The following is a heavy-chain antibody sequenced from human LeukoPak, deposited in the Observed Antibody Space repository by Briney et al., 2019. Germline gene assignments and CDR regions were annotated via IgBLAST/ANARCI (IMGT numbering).Heavy chain of an antibody. CDR1: GFTFSSYS. V-gene: IGHV3-48*04. Sequence: GGSLRLSCAASGFTFSSYSMNWVRQAPGKGLEWVSYISSSSSTIYYADSVKGRFTISRDNAKNSLYLQMNSLRAEDTAVYYCARARSLRLTMVRVLDYWGQGTLVTVSS. CDR2: ISSSSSTI. D-gene: IGHD3-10*01. CDR3: ARARSLRLTMVRVLDY. J-gene: IGHJ4*02.